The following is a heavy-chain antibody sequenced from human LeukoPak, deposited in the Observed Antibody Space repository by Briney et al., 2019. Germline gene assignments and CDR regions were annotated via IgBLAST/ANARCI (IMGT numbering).Heavy chain of an antibody. CDR1: GGTFSSYA. Sequence: ASVKVSCKASGGTFSSYAISWVRQAPGQGLEWMGGIIPIFGTANYAQKFQGRVTMTTETSTSTAYMELRSLRSDDTAVYYCARVSYDIWSGYSEYMDVWGKGTTVTVSS. CDR3: ARVSYDIWSGYSEYMDV. V-gene: IGHV1-69*05. CDR2: IIPIFGTA. J-gene: IGHJ6*03. D-gene: IGHD3-3*01.